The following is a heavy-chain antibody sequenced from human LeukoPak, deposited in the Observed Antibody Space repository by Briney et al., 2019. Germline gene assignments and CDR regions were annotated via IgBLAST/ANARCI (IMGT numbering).Heavy chain of an antibody. V-gene: IGHV4-4*07. CDR1: GGSITSYY. J-gene: IGHJ4*02. CDR3: ARDRYYYDSSGSTFDY. CDR2: IHTSGST. Sequence: PSETLSLTCTVSGGSITSYYWSWIRQPAGKGLEWIGRIHTSGSTNYSPSLKSRVTMSVDTSKNQFSLKVSSVTAADTAVYYCARDRYYYDSSGSTFDYWGQGTLVTVSS. D-gene: IGHD3-22*01.